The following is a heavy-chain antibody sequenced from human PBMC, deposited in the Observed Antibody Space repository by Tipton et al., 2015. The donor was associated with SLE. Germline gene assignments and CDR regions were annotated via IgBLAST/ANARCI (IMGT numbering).Heavy chain of an antibody. CDR3: ARHLGVIVAFEV. V-gene: IGHV4-59*01. D-gene: IGHD3-10*01. CDR1: GRSFIGSY. CDR2: FYFSGSS. Sequence: TLSLTCAVYGRSFIGSYWTWIRQPPGKGLEWIGFFYFSGSSQYDPSLKSRVAISADTSNNQFSLELRSVTAADTAVYYCARHLGVIVAFEVWGQGTVLTVSS. J-gene: IGHJ3*01.